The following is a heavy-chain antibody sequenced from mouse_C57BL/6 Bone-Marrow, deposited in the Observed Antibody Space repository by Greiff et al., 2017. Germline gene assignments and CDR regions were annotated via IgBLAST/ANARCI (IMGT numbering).Heavy chain of an antibody. J-gene: IGHJ1*03. Sequence: EVKLVESGAELVRPGASVKLSCTASGFNIKDDYMHWVKQRPEQGLEWIGWIDPENGDTEYASKFQGKGTITADTSSNTAYLQLSSLTSENTAVYYCTTIGYDPYWYFDVWGTGTTVTVSS. V-gene: IGHV14-4*01. D-gene: IGHD2-2*01. CDR1: GFNIKDDY. CDR3: TTIGYDPYWYFDV. CDR2: IDPENGDT.